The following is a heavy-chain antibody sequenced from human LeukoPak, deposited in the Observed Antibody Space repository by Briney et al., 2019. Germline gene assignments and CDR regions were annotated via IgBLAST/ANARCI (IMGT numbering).Heavy chain of an antibody. CDR2: IYYSGST. D-gene: IGHD2-21*02. J-gene: IGHJ5*02. Sequence: SETLSLTCTVSGGSISSGGYYWSWIRQHPGKGLEWIGYIYYSGSTYYNPSLESRVTISVDTSKNQFSLKLSSVTAADTAVYYCAVVVTAIPNWFDPWGQGTLVTVSS. CDR1: GGSISSGGYY. CDR3: AVVVTAIPNWFDP. V-gene: IGHV4-31*03.